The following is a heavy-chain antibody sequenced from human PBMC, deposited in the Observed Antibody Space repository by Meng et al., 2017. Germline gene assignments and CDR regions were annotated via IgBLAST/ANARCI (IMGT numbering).Heavy chain of an antibody. D-gene: IGHD2/OR15-2a*01. CDR3: ARVTSSYYFDY. Sequence: QVPLQESGPGLVKPSQTLSLTCTASGGSISSGGYYWSWICQHPGKGLEWIGYIYYSGSTYYNPSLKSLVTISVDTSKNQFSLKLSSVTAADTAVYYCARVTSSYYFDYWGQGTLVTVSS. V-gene: IGHV4-31*01. CDR1: GGSISSGGYY. J-gene: IGHJ4*02. CDR2: IYYSGST.